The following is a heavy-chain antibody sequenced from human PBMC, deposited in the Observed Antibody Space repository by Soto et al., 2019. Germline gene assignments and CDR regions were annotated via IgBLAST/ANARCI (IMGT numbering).Heavy chain of an antibody. CDR1: GYTFTSYD. CDR2: MNPNSGNT. CDR3: ARAAGLHLGELSELVS. V-gene: IGHV1-8*01. D-gene: IGHD3-16*02. Sequence: ASVKVSCKASGYTFTSYDINWVRQATGQGLEWMGWMNPNSGNTGYAQKFQGRVTMTRNTSISTAYMELSSLRSEDTAVYYCARAAGLHLGELSELVSWGQGTLVTVSS. J-gene: IGHJ5*02.